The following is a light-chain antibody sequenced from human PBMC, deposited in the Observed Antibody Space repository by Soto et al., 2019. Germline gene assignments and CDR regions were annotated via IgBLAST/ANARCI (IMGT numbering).Light chain of an antibody. J-gene: IGKJ1*01. CDR2: KAS. CDR3: QQYNSYPQT. CDR1: QSISSW. V-gene: IGKV1-5*03. Sequence: DIQMTQSPSTLSASVGDRVTITCRASQSISSWLAWYQQKPGKAPKLLIYKASSLESGVPSRFSGSGSGTEFTLTISSLQPDDFATYYCQQYNSYPQTFGQGTKVNIK.